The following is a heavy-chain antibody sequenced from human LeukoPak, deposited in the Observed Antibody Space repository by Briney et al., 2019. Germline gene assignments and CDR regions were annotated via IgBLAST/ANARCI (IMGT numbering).Heavy chain of an antibody. V-gene: IGHV4-30-4*01. CDR2: IYYSGST. Sequence: PQTLPLTCTVSGGSISSGDYYCGWLRQPPGKGLEWVGYIYYSGSTYYNPSPKSRVTISVDTSKNQFSLKLSSVTAVDTAVYYCATLNSYYYDSSGYDYWGQGTLVTVSS. J-gene: IGHJ4*02. D-gene: IGHD3-22*01. CDR3: ATLNSYYYDSSGYDY. CDR1: GGSISSGDYY.